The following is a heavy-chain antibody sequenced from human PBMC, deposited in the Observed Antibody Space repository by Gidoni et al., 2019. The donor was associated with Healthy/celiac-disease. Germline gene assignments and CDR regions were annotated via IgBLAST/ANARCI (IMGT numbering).Heavy chain of an antibody. J-gene: IGHJ5*02. Sequence: QVQLQQWGAGLLKPSETLSLTCAVYGGSFSGYYWSWIRQPPGKGLEWIGEINHSGSTNYHPSLKSRVTISVDTSKNQFSLKLSSVTAADTAVYYCARGDSITMVRGVTLYRWFDPWGQGTLVTVSS. V-gene: IGHV4-34*01. D-gene: IGHD3-10*01. CDR1: GGSFSGYY. CDR2: INHSGST. CDR3: ARGDSITMVRGVTLYRWFDP.